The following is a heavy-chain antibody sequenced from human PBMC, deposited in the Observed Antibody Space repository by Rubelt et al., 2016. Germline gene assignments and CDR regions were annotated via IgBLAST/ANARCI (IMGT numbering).Heavy chain of an antibody. V-gene: IGHV1-46*04. CDR3: AREGVIVARLNWFDP. D-gene: IGHD6-6*01. J-gene: IGHJ5*02. Sequence: GQGFERMGKINPSDGRTTFAQRLQGRVTMTRDTFMSTVYMELSSLRSEDTAVYYCAREGVIVARLNWFDPWGQGTLVTVSS. CDR2: INPSDGRT.